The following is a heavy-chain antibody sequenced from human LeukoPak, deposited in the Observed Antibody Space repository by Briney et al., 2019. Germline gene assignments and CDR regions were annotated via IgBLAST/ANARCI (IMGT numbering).Heavy chain of an antibody. CDR3: TTDQIMRYSYDTDY. V-gene: IGHV3-15*01. CDR1: GFTFSNAW. J-gene: IGHJ4*02. D-gene: IGHD5-18*01. Sequence: PGGSLRLSCAASGFTFSNAWMSWVRQAPGKGLEWVGHIKSKSDGGTTDYAAPVKGRFTISRDDSKNTLYLQMNSLKTEDTAVYYCTTDQIMRYSYDTDYWGQGTLVTVSS. CDR2: IKSKSDGGTT.